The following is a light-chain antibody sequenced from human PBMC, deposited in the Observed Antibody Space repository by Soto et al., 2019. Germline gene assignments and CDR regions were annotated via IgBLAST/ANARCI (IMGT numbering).Light chain of an antibody. CDR2: DND. CDR3: GTWDSSLSDAVV. CDR1: SSNIGRNY. V-gene: IGLV1-51*01. J-gene: IGLJ2*01. Sequence: QSVLTQPPSVSAAPGQKVTISCSGTSSNIGRNYVAWYQQLPGTAPKLLIYDNDKRPSGFPDRFSGSKSGTSATLGITGLQTGDEADYYCGTWDSSLSDAVVFGEGTQLTVL.